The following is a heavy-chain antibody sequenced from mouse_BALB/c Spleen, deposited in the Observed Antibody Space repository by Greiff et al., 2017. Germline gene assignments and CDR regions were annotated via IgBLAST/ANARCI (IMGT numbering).Heavy chain of an antibody. CDR1: GYAFSSYW. CDR2: IYPGDGDT. V-gene: IGHV1-80*01. J-gene: IGHJ2*01. Sequence: LQESGAELVRPGSSVKISCKASGYAFSSYWMNWVKQRPGQGLEWIGQIYPGDGDTNYNGKFKGKATLTADKSSSTAYMQLSSLTSEDSAVYFCARDGYYYFDYWGQGTTLTVSS. D-gene: IGHD2-3*01. CDR3: ARDGYYYFDY.